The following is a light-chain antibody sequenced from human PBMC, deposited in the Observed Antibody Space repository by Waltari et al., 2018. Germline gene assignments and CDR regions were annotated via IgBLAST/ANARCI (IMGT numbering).Light chain of an antibody. CDR2: DVS. V-gene: IGLV2-14*01. Sequence: QSALTQPASVSGPPGKSITFPCTGTSGAIGNYKFVSWYQQEPGRAPKLIVYDVSQRPSGVSNRFSGSKSGNTASLTISGLQAEDEADYYCSSYTTTSSWVFGGGTKLTVL. CDR3: SSYTTTSSWV. J-gene: IGLJ3*02. CDR1: SGAIGNYKF.